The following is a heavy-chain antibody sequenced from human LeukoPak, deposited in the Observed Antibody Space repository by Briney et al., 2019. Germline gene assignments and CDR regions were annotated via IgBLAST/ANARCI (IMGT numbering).Heavy chain of an antibody. Sequence: PGGSLRLSCAASGFSFSSFSMNWVRQAPGKGLEWVSSISSSSRDIYYADSVKGRFTISRDNAKNSLYLQMNSLRAEDTAIYYCAKVNAFSTGWWAYFDFWGQGTLVTVSS. CDR2: ISSSSRDI. V-gene: IGHV3-21*04. CDR3: AKVNAFSTGWWAYFDF. J-gene: IGHJ4*02. D-gene: IGHD6-19*01. CDR1: GFSFSSFS.